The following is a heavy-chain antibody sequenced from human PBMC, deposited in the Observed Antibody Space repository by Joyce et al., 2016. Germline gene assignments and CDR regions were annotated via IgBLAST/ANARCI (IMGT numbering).Heavy chain of an antibody. CDR1: GLDVSTNY. Sequence: DVQLEASGGGLTPPGGSLSLSCVASGLDVSTNYISWVSQAPGKGLAWVSFIYVSGSTYYADSVKGRFTISRDLSKNTVYLDMNNLRAEDTAIYYCARRGVARYFFDYWGQGSLVSVSS. V-gene: IGHV3-53*01. CDR3: ARRGVARYFFDY. CDR2: IYVSGST. D-gene: IGHD2-8*01. J-gene: IGHJ4*02.